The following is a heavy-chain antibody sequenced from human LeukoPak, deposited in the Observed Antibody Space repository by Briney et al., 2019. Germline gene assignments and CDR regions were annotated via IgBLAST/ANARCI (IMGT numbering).Heavy chain of an antibody. CDR2: ISSCGSTI. D-gene: IGHD2-21*02. V-gene: IGHV3-11*01. CDR1: GFTFSDYY. J-gene: IGHJ4*02. Sequence: GGSLRLSCAASGFTFSDYYMSWIRLAPGKGLEWVSYISSCGSTIYYADSVKGRFTISRDNAKNSLYLQMNSLRAEDTAVYYCARAQGRLRRADYWGQGTLVTVSS. CDR3: ARAQGRLRRADY.